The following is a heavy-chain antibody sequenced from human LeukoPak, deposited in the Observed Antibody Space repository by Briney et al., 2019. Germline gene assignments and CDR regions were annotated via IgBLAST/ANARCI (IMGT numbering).Heavy chain of an antibody. V-gene: IGHV1-69*01. J-gene: IGHJ4*02. CDR1: GGTFSSYA. CDR2: IIPIFGTA. CDR3: ARGDSGSYSELFDY. D-gene: IGHD1-26*01. Sequence: ASVTVSCTASGGTFSSYAISWVRQAPGQGLEWMGGIIPIFGTANYAQKFQGRVTITADESTSTAYMELSSLRSEDTAVYYCARGDSGSYSELFDYWGQGTLVTVSS.